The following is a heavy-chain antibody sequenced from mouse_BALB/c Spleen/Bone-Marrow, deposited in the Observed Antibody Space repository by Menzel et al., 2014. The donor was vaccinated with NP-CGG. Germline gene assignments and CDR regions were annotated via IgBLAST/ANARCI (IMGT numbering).Heavy chain of an antibody. CDR1: GFNIKDTY. J-gene: IGHJ4*01. CDR2: IDPANGNT. CDR3: ARWEYYARDY. D-gene: IGHD4-1*01. V-gene: IGHV14-3*02. Sequence: VQLQQSGAELVKPGASVKLSCTASGFNIKDTYMHWVKQRPEQGLEWIGRIDPANGNTKYDPKFQGKATITADTSPNTAYLQLSSLTSEDTAVYYCARWEYYARDYWGQGTSVTVSS.